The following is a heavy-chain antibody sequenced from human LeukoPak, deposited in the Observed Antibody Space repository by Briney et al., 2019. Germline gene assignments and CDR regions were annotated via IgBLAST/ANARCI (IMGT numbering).Heavy chain of an antibody. D-gene: IGHD3-10*01. Sequence: PPGGSLRLSCAASGFTFSRYWMSWVRQAPGKGLEGVANIKEDGSVKKCVESVKGRFTISRDNAKNSLYLQMNSLRAEDTAVYYCAASITMFDYWGQGTLVTASS. CDR2: IKEDGSVK. J-gene: IGHJ4*02. CDR1: GFTFSRYW. CDR3: AASITMFDY. V-gene: IGHV3-7*02.